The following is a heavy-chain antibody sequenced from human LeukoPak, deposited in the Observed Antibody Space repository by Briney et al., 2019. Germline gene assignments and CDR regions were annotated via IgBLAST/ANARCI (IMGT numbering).Heavy chain of an antibody. CDR3: AKEGTASKPSDLDY. CDR1: GFTFSSYA. V-gene: IGHV3-23*01. D-gene: IGHD1-1*01. J-gene: IGHJ4*02. Sequence: GGSLRLSCAASGFTFSSYAMSRVRQAPGKGLEWVSAISGSGGSTYYADSVKGRFTISRDNSRNTLYLQMNSLRTEDTAVYYCAKEGTASKPSDLDYWGQGTLVTVSS. CDR2: ISGSGGST.